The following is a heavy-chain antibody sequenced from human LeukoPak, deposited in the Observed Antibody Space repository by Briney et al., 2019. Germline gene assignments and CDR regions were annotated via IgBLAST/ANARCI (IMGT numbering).Heavy chain of an antibody. CDR1: GFTFSNSW. CDR3: AKDRGDYHDSGGFDY. Sequence: GGSLRLSCEGSGFTFSNSWMGWVRQAQGKGLEWVSLISGSDSRTDYADSVKGRLTISRDNSKNTLYLQMNSLRAEDTAVYYCAKDRGDYHDSGGFDYWGQGTLVTVSS. V-gene: IGHV3-23*01. CDR2: ISGSDSRT. J-gene: IGHJ4*02. D-gene: IGHD3-22*01.